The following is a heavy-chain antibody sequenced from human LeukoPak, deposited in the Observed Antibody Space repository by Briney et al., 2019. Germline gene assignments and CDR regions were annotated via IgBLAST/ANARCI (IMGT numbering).Heavy chain of an antibody. CDR2: ISDDGGRE. CDR3: ARGIYSNGNMNDY. J-gene: IGHJ4*02. Sequence: GRSLRLSCAASGFTFSGYPMHWVRQAPGKGLDWVAIISDDGGREFYADSVKGRFTISRDNSKNTLYLQVNSLRAEDTAVYYCARGIYSNGNMNDYWGQGTLVTVSS. D-gene: IGHD4-11*01. V-gene: IGHV3-30*04. CDR1: GFTFSGYP.